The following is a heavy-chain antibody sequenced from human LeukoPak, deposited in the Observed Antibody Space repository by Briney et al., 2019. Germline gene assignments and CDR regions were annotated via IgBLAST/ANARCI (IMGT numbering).Heavy chain of an antibody. D-gene: IGHD3-10*01. CDR1: GFTVSSNY. CDR2: IYSGGST. Sequence: GGSLRLSCAASGFTVSSNYMSWVRQAPGKGLEWVSVIYSGGSTYYADSVKGRFTISRDNSKNTLYLQMNSLRAEDTAVYYCARESRGAVDAFDIWGQGTMVTVSS. V-gene: IGHV3-66*01. J-gene: IGHJ3*02. CDR3: ARESRGAVDAFDI.